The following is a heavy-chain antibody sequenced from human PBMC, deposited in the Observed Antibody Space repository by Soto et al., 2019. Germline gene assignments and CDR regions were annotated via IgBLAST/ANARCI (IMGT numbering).Heavy chain of an antibody. D-gene: IGHD3-10*01. CDR1: GFTFSSYA. CDR2: ISSSGSTI. V-gene: IGHV3-48*03. J-gene: IGHJ6*02. CDR3: ARVVRGVIYYYGMDV. Sequence: EVQLLESGGGLVQPGGSLRLSCAASGFTFSSYAMSWVRQAPGKGLEWVSYISSSGSTIYYADSVKGRFTISRDNAKNSLYLQMNSLRAEDTAVYYCARVVRGVIYYYGMDVWGQGTTVTVSS.